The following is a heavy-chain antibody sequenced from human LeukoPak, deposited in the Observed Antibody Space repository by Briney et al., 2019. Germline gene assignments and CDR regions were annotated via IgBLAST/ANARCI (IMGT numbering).Heavy chain of an antibody. CDR2: INPSRNT. Sequence: SETLSLTCAVFGGSFSGYYWNWIRQPPGKGLEWIGQINPSRNTNYNPSLKSRVTISVDTSKKQFSLTLSSVTAADTAVYYCARRYDFWSGYPPPLDYWGQGTLVTVSS. D-gene: IGHD3-3*01. J-gene: IGHJ4*02. CDR1: GGSFSGYY. CDR3: ARRYDFWSGYPPPLDY. V-gene: IGHV4-34*01.